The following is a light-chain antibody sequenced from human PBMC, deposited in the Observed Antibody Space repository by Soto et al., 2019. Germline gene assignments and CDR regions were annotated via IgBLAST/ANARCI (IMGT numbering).Light chain of an antibody. CDR2: RAS. V-gene: IGKV4-1*01. Sequence: DIRIAQSRYAVAVYVGERPTINGKSSQTVLFSSNNKNYLAWYQQKPGQAPRLLIYRASSRATGIPDRFRGSGSGTDFTLTISRLEPEDFAVYYCQQYGNSPPETFGQGTRLEI. J-gene: IGKJ5*01. CDR3: QQYGNSPPET. CDR1: QTVLFSSNNKNY.